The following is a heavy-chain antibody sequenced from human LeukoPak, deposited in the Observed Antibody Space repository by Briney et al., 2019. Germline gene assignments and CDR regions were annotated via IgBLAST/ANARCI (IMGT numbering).Heavy chain of an antibody. CDR1: GFTFSSYS. V-gene: IGHV3-48*02. CDR3: ARDSAGTCSGAGCDPDDFDY. D-gene: IGHD2-15*01. Sequence: GGSLRLSCAASGFTFSSYSMNWVRQAPGKGLEWVSYITSSGSVMYHADSVGGRFTISRDNAKNSLYLEMNSLRDEDTAVYYCARDSAGTCSGAGCDPDDFDYWGQGTLVTVSP. J-gene: IGHJ4*02. CDR2: ITSSGSVM.